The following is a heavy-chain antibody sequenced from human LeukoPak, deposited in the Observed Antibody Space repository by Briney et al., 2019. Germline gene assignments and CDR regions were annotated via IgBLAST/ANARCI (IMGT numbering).Heavy chain of an antibody. Sequence: GGSLRLSCAASGFTFSSYSMNWVRQAPGKGLEWVLSISSSSSYIYYADSVKGRFTISRDNAKNSLYLQMNSLRAEDTAVYYCARDDSSSSGGWFDPWGQGTLVTVSS. V-gene: IGHV3-21*01. CDR1: GFTFSSYS. CDR3: ARDDSSSSGGWFDP. J-gene: IGHJ5*02. D-gene: IGHD6-6*01. CDR2: ISSSSSYI.